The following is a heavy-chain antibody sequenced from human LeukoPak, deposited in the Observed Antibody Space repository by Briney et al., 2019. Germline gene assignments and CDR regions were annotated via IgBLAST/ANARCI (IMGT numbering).Heavy chain of an antibody. V-gene: IGHV1-18*01. Sequence: ASVKVSCKASGYTFTSYGISWVRQAPGQGLEWMGWISAYNGNTNYAQKLQGRVTITADESTSTAYMELSSLRSEDTAVYYCASSGYSSGWTFDYWGQGTLVTVSS. CDR3: ASSGYSSGWTFDY. CDR2: ISAYNGNT. CDR1: GYTFTSYG. J-gene: IGHJ4*02. D-gene: IGHD6-19*01.